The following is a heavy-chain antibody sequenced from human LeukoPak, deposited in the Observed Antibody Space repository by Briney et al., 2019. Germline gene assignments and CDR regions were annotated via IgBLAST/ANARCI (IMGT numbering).Heavy chain of an antibody. V-gene: IGHV4-31*03. D-gene: IGHD5-12*01. CDR2: IYYSGST. CDR1: GGSISSGGYY. Sequence: SEALSLTCTVSGGSISSGGYYWSWIRQHPGKGLEWIGYIYYSGSTYYNPSLKSRVTISVDTSKNQFSLKLSSVTAADTAVYYCARDGSEGFDPWGQGTLVTVSS. J-gene: IGHJ5*02. CDR3: ARDGSEGFDP.